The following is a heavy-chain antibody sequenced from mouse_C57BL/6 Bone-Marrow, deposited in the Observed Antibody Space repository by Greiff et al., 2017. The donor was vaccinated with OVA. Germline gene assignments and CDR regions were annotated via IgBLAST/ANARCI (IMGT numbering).Heavy chain of an antibody. CDR3: ARWLNYNWDY. V-gene: IGHV1-80*01. Sequence: VQLQQSGAELVKPGASVKISCKASGYAFSSYWMNWVKQRPGKGLEWIGQIYPGDGDTNYNGKFKGKATLTADKSSSTAYMHLISLTSEDSAVYFCARWLNYNWDYWGQGTTLTVSS. J-gene: IGHJ2*01. CDR2: IYPGDGDT. D-gene: IGHD1-3*01. CDR1: GYAFSSYW.